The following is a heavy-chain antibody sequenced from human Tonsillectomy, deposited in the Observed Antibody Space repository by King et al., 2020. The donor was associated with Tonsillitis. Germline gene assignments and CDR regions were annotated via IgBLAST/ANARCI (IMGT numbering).Heavy chain of an antibody. V-gene: IGHV3-20*01. CDR2: INWNGGST. Sequence: QLVPSGGGVVRPGGSLRLSCAASGFTFDDYGMSWVRQAPGKGLEWVSGINWNGGSTGYADSVKGRFTISRDNAKNSLYLQMNSLRAEDTALYHCARANYDFWSCYYTGISNYYYMDVWGKGTTVTVSS. D-gene: IGHD3-3*01. CDR1: GFTFDDYG. CDR3: ARANYDFWSCYYTGISNYYYMDV. J-gene: IGHJ6*03.